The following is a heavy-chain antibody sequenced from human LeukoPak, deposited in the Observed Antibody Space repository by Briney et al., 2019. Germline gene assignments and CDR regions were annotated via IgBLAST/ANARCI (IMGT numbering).Heavy chain of an antibody. D-gene: IGHD3-9*01. CDR2: ISATGGTT. J-gene: IGHJ4*02. Sequence: GGSLRLSCAASGFTFSSYGMSWVRQAPGKGLEWVSAISATGGTTYYVNSVKGRFTISRDNSKNTLYLQLNSLRAGDTALYFCAKDRRRDDVLTGSFSDWGQGTLVTVSS. V-gene: IGHV3-23*01. CDR3: AKDRRRDDVLTGSFSD. CDR1: GFTFSSYG.